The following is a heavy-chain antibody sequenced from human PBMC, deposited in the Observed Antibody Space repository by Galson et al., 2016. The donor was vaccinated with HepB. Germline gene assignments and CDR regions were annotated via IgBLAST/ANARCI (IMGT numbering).Heavy chain of an antibody. CDR3: TKDGGRYVGASGEPGHY. Sequence: SLRLSCAASGFTFDDHAMHWVRQRPGKGLEWVSGISFNSGNVAYADSVKGRFTISRDNAKNSLYLQMDSLRVEDTALYYCTKDGGRYVGASGEPGHYWGQGTLVNVSS. D-gene: IGHD3-16*01. V-gene: IGHV3-9*01. CDR1: GFTFDDHA. CDR2: ISFNSGNV. J-gene: IGHJ4*02.